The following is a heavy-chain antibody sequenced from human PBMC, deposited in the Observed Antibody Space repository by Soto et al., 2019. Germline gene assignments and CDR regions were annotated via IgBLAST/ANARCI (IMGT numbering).Heavy chain of an antibody. CDR2: IYWDDDK. CDR3: AHRQRTVYFDY. CDR1: GFSLSTSGVG. Sequence: SGPKLVNTTQTLTLTFTFSGFSLSTSGVGVGWIRQPPGKALEWLALIYWDDDKRYSPSLKSRLTITEDTSKNQVVLTMTNMDPVDTATYYCAHRQRTVYFDYWGQGTLVTVSS. J-gene: IGHJ4*02. V-gene: IGHV2-5*02. D-gene: IGHD4-17*01.